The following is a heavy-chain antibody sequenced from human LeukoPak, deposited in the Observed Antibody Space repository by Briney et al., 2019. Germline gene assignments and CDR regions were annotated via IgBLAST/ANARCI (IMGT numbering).Heavy chain of an antibody. Sequence: SETPSLTCAVYGGSFSGFYWSWIRQPPGKGLEWIGEINHSRSTYYNPSLKSRVTISADTSKNQFSLKVTSVTAADTAVYYCATLGEYYDSSGYYYNWGQGTLVTVSS. CDR1: GGSFSGFY. V-gene: IGHV4-34*01. D-gene: IGHD3-22*01. CDR2: INHSRST. J-gene: IGHJ4*02. CDR3: ATLGEYYDSSGYYYN.